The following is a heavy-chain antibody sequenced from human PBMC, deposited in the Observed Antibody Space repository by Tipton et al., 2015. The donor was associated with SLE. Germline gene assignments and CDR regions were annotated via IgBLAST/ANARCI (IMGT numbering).Heavy chain of an antibody. CDR1: GFTVSSNY. V-gene: IGHV3-49*04. D-gene: IGHD2-21*02. CDR2: IRSTGFGGTP. Sequence: SLRLSCAASGFTVSSNYMSWVRQAPGKGLDWVGYIRSTGFGGTPEYAGSLKGRFTIPRGDSGSTANLQMNNLKIEDTAVYYCTGSGVDVTAVPAYWGQGTLVTVST. CDR3: TGSGVDVTAVPAY. J-gene: IGHJ4*02.